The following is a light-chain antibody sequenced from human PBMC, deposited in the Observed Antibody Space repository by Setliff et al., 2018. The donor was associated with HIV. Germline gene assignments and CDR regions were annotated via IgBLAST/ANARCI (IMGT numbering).Light chain of an antibody. V-gene: IGLV2-11*01. CDR2: DVN. J-gene: IGLJ1*01. CDR3: QSYDSSLSGYV. CDR1: RSDVGGYDF. Sequence: QSVLTQPRSVSGSPGQSVTISCTGTRSDVGGYDFVSWYQQHPGKAPKLIIYDVNKWPSGVPDRFSGSRSGTSASLAITGLQAEDEADYYCQSYDSSLSGYVFGTGTKVTVL.